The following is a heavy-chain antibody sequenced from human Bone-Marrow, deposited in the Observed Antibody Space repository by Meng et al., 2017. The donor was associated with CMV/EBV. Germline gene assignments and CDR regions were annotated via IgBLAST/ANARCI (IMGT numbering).Heavy chain of an antibody. J-gene: IGHJ6*02. CDR2: ISSSSSYI. D-gene: IGHD1-26*01. Sequence: GESLKISCAASGFTFSSYSMNWVRQAPGKGLEWVSSISSSSSYIYYADSVKGRFTISRDNAKNSLYLQMISLRAEDTAVYYCARDIRGSYSVYYYGMDVWGQGTTVTVSS. CDR3: ARDIRGSYSVYYYGMDV. V-gene: IGHV3-21*01. CDR1: GFTFSSYS.